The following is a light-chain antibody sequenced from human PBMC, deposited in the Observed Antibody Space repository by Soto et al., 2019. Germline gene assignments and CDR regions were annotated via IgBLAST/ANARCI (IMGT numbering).Light chain of an antibody. V-gene: IGLV2-14*01. J-gene: IGLJ3*02. CDR1: SSDVGGYNY. Sequence: QSALTQPASVSGSPGQSITISCTGTSSDVGGYNYVSWYQQHPGKVPKLMIYDVSNRPSGVSNRFSGSKSGNTASLTISGLQAEDEADYYCGSYTDDSILFGRGTKLTVL. CDR3: GSYTDDSIL. CDR2: DVS.